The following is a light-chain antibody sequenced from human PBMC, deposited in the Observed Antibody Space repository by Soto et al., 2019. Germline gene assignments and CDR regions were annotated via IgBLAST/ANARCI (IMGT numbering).Light chain of an antibody. V-gene: IGKV3-15*01. Sequence: ESVMTQSPATLSVSPGVGATLSCRASQGSGDTLGWYQQKPGQTPRPLIYDTYIRAPGVPARFSGSRSGVEFTFTISSLQSEDFEDYYSQHYVTWQLTFGGATQVE. CDR2: DTY. J-gene: IGKJ4*02. CDR1: QGSGDT. CDR3: QHYVTWQLT.